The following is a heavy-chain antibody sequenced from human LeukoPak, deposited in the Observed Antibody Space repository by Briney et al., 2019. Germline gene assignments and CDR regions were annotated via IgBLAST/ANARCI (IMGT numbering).Heavy chain of an antibody. CDR2: INHSGST. Sequence: SETLSLTCTVSGGSISSYYWSWIRQPPGKGLEWIGEINHSGSTNYNPSLKSRVTISVDTSKNQFSLKLSSVTAADTAVYYCARLSPYAFDIWGQGTMVTVSS. J-gene: IGHJ3*02. CDR3: ARLSPYAFDI. CDR1: GGSISSYY. V-gene: IGHV4-34*01.